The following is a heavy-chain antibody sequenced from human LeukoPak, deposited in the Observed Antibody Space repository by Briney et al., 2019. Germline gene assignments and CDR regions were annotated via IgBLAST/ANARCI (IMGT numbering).Heavy chain of an antibody. V-gene: IGHV3-30*18. CDR1: GFTFSSYG. J-gene: IGHJ4*02. CDR2: ISYDGSNK. D-gene: IGHD5-24*01. Sequence: PGRSLRLSCAASGFTFSSYGMHWVRQAPGKGLEWVAVISYDGSNKYYADSVKGRFTISRDNSKNTLYLQMNSLRAEDTAVYYCAEEEFRDGYNSPFDYWGQGTLVTVSS. CDR3: AEEEFRDGYNSPFDY.